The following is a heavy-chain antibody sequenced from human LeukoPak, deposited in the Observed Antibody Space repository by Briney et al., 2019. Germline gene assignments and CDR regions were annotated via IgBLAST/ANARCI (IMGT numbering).Heavy chain of an antibody. Sequence: SETLSLTCTVSGGSISSYYWSWIRQPAGKGLEWIGRIYTSGSTNYNPSLKSRVIISVDTSKNQFSLKLSSVTAADTAVYYCARDGFYYGMDVWGQGTTVTVSS. V-gene: IGHV4-4*07. J-gene: IGHJ6*02. D-gene: IGHD1-14*01. CDR1: GGSISSYY. CDR3: ARDGFYYGMDV. CDR2: IYTSGST.